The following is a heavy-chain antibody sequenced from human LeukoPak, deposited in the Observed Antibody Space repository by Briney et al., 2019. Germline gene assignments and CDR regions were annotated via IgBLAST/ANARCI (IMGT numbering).Heavy chain of an antibody. V-gene: IGHV4-59*01. Sequence: PSETLSLTCTVSGGSLSNYYWNWIRQPPGKGLEWIAYIYYSGSTNYNPSLKSRVTISVDTSKNQFSLKLSSVTAADTAVYYCARDTDVYGSGTFDPWGQGTLVTVSS. CDR1: GGSLSNYY. CDR3: ARDTDVYGSGTFDP. D-gene: IGHD3-10*01. CDR2: IYYSGST. J-gene: IGHJ5*02.